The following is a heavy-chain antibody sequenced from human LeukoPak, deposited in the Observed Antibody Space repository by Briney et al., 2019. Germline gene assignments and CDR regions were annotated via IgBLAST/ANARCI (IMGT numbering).Heavy chain of an antibody. J-gene: IGHJ4*02. CDR1: GFTFSDYY. V-gene: IGHV3-11*04. Sequence: GGSLRLSCAASGFTFSDYYMSWIRQAPGKGLEWVSYISSSGSTIYYADSVKGRFTISRDNAKNSLYLQMNSLRAEDTAVYYCARDRHISLFGEEDPYYFDYWGQGTLVTVSS. D-gene: IGHD3-10*02. CDR2: ISSSGSTI. CDR3: ARDRHISLFGEEDPYYFDY.